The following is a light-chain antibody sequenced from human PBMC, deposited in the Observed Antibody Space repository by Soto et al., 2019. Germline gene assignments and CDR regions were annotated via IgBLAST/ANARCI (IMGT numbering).Light chain of an antibody. V-gene: IGLV2-14*01. CDR2: EVS. Sequence: QSALTQPASVSGSPGQSITISCTGTSSDVGDYNYVSWYQQYPGKAPQLMIYEVSNRPSGVSNRFSGSKSGNTASLTISGLLAEDEADYYCSSYTISSSWVFGGGTKLTVL. J-gene: IGLJ3*02. CDR3: SSYTISSSWV. CDR1: SSDVGDYNY.